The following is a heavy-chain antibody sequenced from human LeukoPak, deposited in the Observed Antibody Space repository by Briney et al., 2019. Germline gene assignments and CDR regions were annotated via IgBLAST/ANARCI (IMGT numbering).Heavy chain of an antibody. Sequence: GGALRLSCAASGFTFSDYYMSWLRQAPGKGLEGVSYISSSSSYTNYADSVKGRFTISRDNAKNSLYLQMNSLRAEDTAVYYCARDPSWGMAFDYWGQGTLVTVSS. D-gene: IGHD2-8*02. J-gene: IGHJ4*02. V-gene: IGHV3-11*06. CDR1: GFTFSDYY. CDR2: ISSSSSYT. CDR3: ARDPSWGMAFDY.